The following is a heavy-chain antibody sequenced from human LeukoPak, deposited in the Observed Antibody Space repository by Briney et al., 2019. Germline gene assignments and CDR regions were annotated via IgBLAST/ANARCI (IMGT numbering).Heavy chain of an antibody. CDR3: ARDPVRGLGVPAAIYNWFDP. D-gene: IGHD2-2*01. J-gene: IGHJ5*02. CDR2: ISSSSSYI. CDR1: GFTFSSYS. Sequence: PGGSLRLSCAASGFTFSSYSMNWVRQAPGKGLEWVSSISSSSSYIYYADSVKGRFTISRDNAKNSLYLQMNSLRAEDTAVYYRARDPVRGLGVPAAIYNWFDPWGQGTLVTVSS. V-gene: IGHV3-21*01.